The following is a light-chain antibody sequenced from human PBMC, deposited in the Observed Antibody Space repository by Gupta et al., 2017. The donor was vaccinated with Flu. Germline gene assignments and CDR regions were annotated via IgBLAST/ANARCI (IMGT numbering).Light chain of an antibody. V-gene: IGLV3-1*01. CDR3: QAWDSRTLT. CDR2: QDN. Sequence: SPGKTTRITCSGDKGGDKYGFWHQQKPGQSRVLVLYQDNKGASGIPELFSGSNSGTTATLTISETQARDDDYYFCQAWDSRTLTFGGGTKLTVL. CDR1: KGGDKY. J-gene: IGLJ2*01.